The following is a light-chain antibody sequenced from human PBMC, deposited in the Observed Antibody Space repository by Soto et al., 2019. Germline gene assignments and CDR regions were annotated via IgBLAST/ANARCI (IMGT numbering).Light chain of an antibody. V-gene: IGKV1-5*03. CDR1: QKINRR. CDR3: QQYNSYWYT. J-gene: IGKJ2*01. Sequence: QMTQFPSNPAASVRNRITINFRARQKINRRFAWDQQKPGKAPKLLIYKASSLESGVPSRFSGSGSGTEFTLTISSLQPDDFATYYCQQYNSYWYTFGQGTKLEIK. CDR2: KAS.